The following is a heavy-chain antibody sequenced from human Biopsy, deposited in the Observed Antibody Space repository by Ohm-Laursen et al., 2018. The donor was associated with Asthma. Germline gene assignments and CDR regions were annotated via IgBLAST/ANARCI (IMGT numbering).Heavy chain of an antibody. CDR2: ISYDGRNK. Sequence: SLRLSCAASGLTFSDYWMHWVRQAPGKGLEWVAVISYDGRNKYYGDSVKGRFTISRDNSKNTVYLQMISLRVEDTSVYYCARGAYYDFWSGYSRPIPGYYGMDVWGHGTTVAVSS. CDR3: ARGAYYDFWSGYSRPIPGYYGMDV. J-gene: IGHJ6*02. CDR1: GLTFSDYW. D-gene: IGHD3-3*01. V-gene: IGHV3-30*03.